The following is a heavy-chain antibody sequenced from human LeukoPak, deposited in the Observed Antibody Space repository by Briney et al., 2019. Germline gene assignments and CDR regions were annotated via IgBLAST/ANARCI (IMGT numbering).Heavy chain of an antibody. CDR3: AKDADSSGWCDY. Sequence: GRSLRLSCAASGFTFSSYGMHWVRQAPGKGLEWVAVISYDGSNKYYADSVKGRFTTSGDNSKNTLYLQTNSLRAEDTAVYYCAKDADSSGWCDYWGQGTLVTVSS. CDR1: GFTFSSYG. J-gene: IGHJ4*02. V-gene: IGHV3-30*18. CDR2: ISYDGSNK. D-gene: IGHD6-19*01.